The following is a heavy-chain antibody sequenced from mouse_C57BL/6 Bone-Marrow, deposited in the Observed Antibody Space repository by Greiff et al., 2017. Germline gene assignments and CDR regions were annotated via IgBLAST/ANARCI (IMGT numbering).Heavy chain of an antibody. J-gene: IGHJ2*01. CDR2: IHPNSGST. Sequence: QVQLQQPGAELVKPGASVKLSCKASGYTFTSYWMHWVKQRPGQGLEWIGMIHPNSGSTNYNEKFKSKATLTVDKSSSTAYMQLSSLTSEDSAVYYCARFAFYDGIYFDYWGQGTTLTVSS. V-gene: IGHV1-64*01. D-gene: IGHD1-1*01. CDR3: ARFAFYDGIYFDY. CDR1: GYTFTSYW.